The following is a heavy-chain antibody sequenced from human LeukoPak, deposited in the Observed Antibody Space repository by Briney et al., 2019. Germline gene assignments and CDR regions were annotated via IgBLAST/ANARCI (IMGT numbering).Heavy chain of an antibody. CDR3: ARDRRRVGATARDFDY. V-gene: IGHV4-39*07. CDR1: GGSISSRGFF. Sequence: PSETLSLTCTVSGGSISSRGFFWGWIRQPPGKGLEWIGSIYHSGSTYYNPSLKSRVTISVDTSKNQFSLKLSSVTAADTAVYYCARDRRRVGATARDFDYWGQGTLVTVSS. J-gene: IGHJ4*02. D-gene: IGHD1-26*01. CDR2: IYHSGST.